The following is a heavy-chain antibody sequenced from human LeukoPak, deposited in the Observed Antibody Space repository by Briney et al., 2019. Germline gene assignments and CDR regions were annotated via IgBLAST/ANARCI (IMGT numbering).Heavy chain of an antibody. Sequence: ASVTVSCKASGYTFTSYAMNWVRQAPGQGLEWMGWINTNTGNPTYAQGFTGRFVFSLDTSVSTAYLQISSLKAEDTAVYYCARGPDIVLMVYTNWFDPWGQGTLVTVSS. CDR3: ARGPDIVLMVYTNWFDP. V-gene: IGHV7-4-1*02. J-gene: IGHJ5*02. CDR2: INTNTGNP. D-gene: IGHD2-8*01. CDR1: GYTFTSYA.